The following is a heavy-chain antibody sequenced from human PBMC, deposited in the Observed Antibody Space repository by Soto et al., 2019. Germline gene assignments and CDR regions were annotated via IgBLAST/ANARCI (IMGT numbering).Heavy chain of an antibody. V-gene: IGHV4-61*01. Sequence: SETLSLTCTVSGGSVSSGSFYWSWIRQPPGKGLEWIGNIYYNGSTNYNPSLKSRVTISVDTSKNQFSLMLSSVTAADTAVYYCATFGIVGASSFDYWGQGTLVTVSS. J-gene: IGHJ4*02. CDR2: IYYNGST. CDR3: ATFGIVGASSFDY. CDR1: GGSVSSGSFY. D-gene: IGHD1-26*01.